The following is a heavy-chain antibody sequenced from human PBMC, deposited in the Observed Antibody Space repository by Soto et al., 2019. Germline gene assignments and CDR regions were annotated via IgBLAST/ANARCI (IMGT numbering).Heavy chain of an antibody. CDR3: ARLGYSGYDYYHYYGMDV. CDR2: IIPIFGTA. CDR1: GGTFSSYA. J-gene: IGHJ6*02. V-gene: IGHV1-69*13. D-gene: IGHD5-12*01. Sequence: SVKVSCKASGGTFSSYAISWVRQAPGQGLEWMGGIIPIFGTANYAQKFQGRVTITADESTSTAYMELSSLRSEDTAVYYCARLGYSGYDYYHYYGMDVWGQGTTVTVS.